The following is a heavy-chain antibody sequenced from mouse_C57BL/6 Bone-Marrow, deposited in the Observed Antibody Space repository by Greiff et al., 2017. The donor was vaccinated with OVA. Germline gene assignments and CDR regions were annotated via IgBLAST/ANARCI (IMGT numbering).Heavy chain of an antibody. Sequence: QVQLQQSGAELARPGASVKLSCKASGYTFTSYGISWVKQRTGQGLEWIGEIYTRSGNTYYNEKFKGKVTLTADKSYSTAYMELRSLTSEDSAVYFCARRGVGSYYLDYWGQGTTLTVSS. CDR2: IYTRSGNT. D-gene: IGHD1-1*02. CDR3: ARRGVGSYYLDY. J-gene: IGHJ2*01. V-gene: IGHV1-81*01. CDR1: GYTFTSYG.